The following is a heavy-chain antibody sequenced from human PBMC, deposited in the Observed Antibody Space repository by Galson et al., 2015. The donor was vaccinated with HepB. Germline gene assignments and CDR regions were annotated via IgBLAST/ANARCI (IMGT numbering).Heavy chain of an antibody. D-gene: IGHD2-15*01. CDR1: GFTFSSYG. J-gene: IGHJ4*02. Sequence: SLRLSCAASGFTFSSYGMHWVRQAPGKGLEWVAVIWYDGSNKYYADSVKGRFTISRDNSKNTLYLQMNSLRAEDTAVYYCARDQGYCSGGSCYPLSYYFDYWGQGTLVTVSS. CDR3: ARDQGYCSGGSCYPLSYYFDY. CDR2: IWYDGSNK. V-gene: IGHV3-33*01.